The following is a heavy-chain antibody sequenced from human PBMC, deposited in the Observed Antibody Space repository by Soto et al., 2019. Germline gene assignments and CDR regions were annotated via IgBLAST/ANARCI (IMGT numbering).Heavy chain of an antibody. Sequence: LRLSCAASGFTFGDYAMQWVRQAPGKGLEWVSAISWNSGSIDYADSVKGRFTISRDNAKNSLYLQMNSLRAEDTALYYCAKSHNTSGWYVTTDYWGQGTRVTVSS. J-gene: IGHJ4*02. V-gene: IGHV3-9*01. D-gene: IGHD6-19*01. CDR1: GFTFGDYA. CDR3: AKSHNTSGWYVTTDY. CDR2: ISWNSGSI.